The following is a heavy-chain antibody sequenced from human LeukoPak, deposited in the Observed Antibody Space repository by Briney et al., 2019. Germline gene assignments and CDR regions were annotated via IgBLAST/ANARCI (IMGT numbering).Heavy chain of an antibody. CDR2: ISSSSSYI. Sequence: GGSLRLSCAASGFTFNSYSMNWVRQAPGKGLEWVSSISSSSSYIYYADSVKGRFTISRDNAKNSLYLQMNSLRAEDTAVYYCARVLIGREFDYWGQGTLVTVSS. CDR1: GFTFNSYS. D-gene: IGHD1-26*01. J-gene: IGHJ4*02. V-gene: IGHV3-21*01. CDR3: ARVLIGREFDY.